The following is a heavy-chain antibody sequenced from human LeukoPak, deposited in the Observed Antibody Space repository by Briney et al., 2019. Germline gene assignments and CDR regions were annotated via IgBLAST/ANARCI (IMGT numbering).Heavy chain of an antibody. Sequence: ASVKVSCKASGYTFTGYYMHWVRQAPGQGLEWMGWINPNSGGTNYAQKFQGRVTMTRDTSISTAYMELSRLRSDDTAVYYCARGRGRYFDWLLDDYWGQGTLVTVSS. J-gene: IGHJ4*02. V-gene: IGHV1-2*02. CDR2: INPNSGGT. CDR3: ARGRGRYFDWLLDDY. D-gene: IGHD3-9*01. CDR1: GYTFTGYY.